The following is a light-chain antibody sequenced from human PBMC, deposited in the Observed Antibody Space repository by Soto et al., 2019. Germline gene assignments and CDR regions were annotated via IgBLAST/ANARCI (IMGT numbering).Light chain of an antibody. V-gene: IGLV1-44*01. CDR3: ATWDDSLSGTYV. Sequence: QSVLTQPPSASGTPGQSVTISCSGRSSNIGSNKVNWYQQLPGTAPKLLMYRNNQRPSGVPDRFSGSKSGTSASLAISGLQSEDEAEYFCATWDDSLSGTYVFGNGTKVTVL. CDR1: SSNIGSNK. CDR2: RNN. J-gene: IGLJ1*01.